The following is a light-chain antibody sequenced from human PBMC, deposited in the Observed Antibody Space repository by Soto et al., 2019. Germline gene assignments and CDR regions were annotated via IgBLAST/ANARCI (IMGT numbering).Light chain of an antibody. CDR2: RNN. Sequence: QPVLTQPPSASVTPGQRVTISCSGSSSNIGSNYVYWYRQLPGTAPKLLIYRNNQRPSGVPDRFSGSKSGTSASLAISGLRSEDEADYYCAAWDDSLSGALFGGGTQLTVL. V-gene: IGLV1-47*01. CDR1: SSNIGSNY. CDR3: AAWDDSLSGAL. J-gene: IGLJ7*01.